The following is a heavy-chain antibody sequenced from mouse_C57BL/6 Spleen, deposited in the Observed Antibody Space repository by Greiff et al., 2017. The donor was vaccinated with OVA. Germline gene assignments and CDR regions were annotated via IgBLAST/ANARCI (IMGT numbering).Heavy chain of an antibody. V-gene: IGHV1-4*01. CDR2: INPSSGYT. CDR1: GYTFTSYT. J-gene: IGHJ4*01. D-gene: IGHD2-4*01. Sequence: VQLQQSGAELARPGASVQMSCKASGYTFTSYTMHWVKQRPGQGLEWIGYINPSSGYTKYNQKFKDKATLTADKSSSTAYMQLSSLTSEDSAVYYCARRGLRRGYYYAMDYWGQGTSVTVSS. CDR3: ARRGLRRGYYYAMDY.